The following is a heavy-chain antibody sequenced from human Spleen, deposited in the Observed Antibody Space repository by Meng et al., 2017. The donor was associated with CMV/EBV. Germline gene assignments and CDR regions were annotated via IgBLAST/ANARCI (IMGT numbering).Heavy chain of an antibody. V-gene: IGHV4-31*02. D-gene: IGHD3-22*01. CDR1: SGGYF. Sequence: SGGYFWSWIRQHPEKGLEWMGYIHYSGSTYYNPSLKSRVTISVDTSNGHFSLKLSSVTAADTAVYFCARAEANYYDGSGYLTRFDSWGQGTLVTVSS. J-gene: IGHJ4*02. CDR2: IHYSGST. CDR3: ARAEANYYDGSGYLTRFDS.